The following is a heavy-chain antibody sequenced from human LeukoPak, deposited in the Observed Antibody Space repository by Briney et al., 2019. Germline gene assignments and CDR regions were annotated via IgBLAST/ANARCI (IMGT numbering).Heavy chain of an antibody. CDR2: IWYDGSNK. J-gene: IGHJ4*02. CDR3: AKGSYLEDSSGDFDY. CDR1: GFTFSSYG. V-gene: IGHV3-33*06. D-gene: IGHD3-22*01. Sequence: PGGSLRLSCAASGFTFSSYGMHWVRQAPGKGLEWVAVIWYDGSNKYYVDSVKGRFTISRDNSKNTLYLQVNSLRAEDTAVYYCAKGSYLEDSSGDFDYWGQGTLVTVSS.